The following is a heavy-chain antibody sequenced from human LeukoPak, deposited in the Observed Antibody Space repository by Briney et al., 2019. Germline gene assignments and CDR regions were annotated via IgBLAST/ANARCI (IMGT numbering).Heavy chain of an antibody. V-gene: IGHV3-20*04. Sequence: PGGSLRLSCAVSGFTFSYYEMNWVRQAPGKGLEWVSGINWNGGSTGYADSVKGRFTISRDNAKNSLYLQMNSLRAEDTAVYYCARANRRDGYNLFDYWGQGTLVTVSS. CDR1: GFTFSYYE. D-gene: IGHD5-24*01. CDR3: ARANRRDGYNLFDY. J-gene: IGHJ4*02. CDR2: INWNGGST.